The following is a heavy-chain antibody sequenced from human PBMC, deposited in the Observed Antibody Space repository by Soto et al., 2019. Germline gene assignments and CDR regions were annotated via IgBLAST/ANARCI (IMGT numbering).Heavy chain of an antibody. CDR2: IYPGDSDT. CDR3: ANVPIWCSSTSCYTEGFDY. V-gene: IGHV5-51*01. Sequence: PGESLKISCKGSGYSFTSYWIGWVRQMPGKGLEWMGIIYPGDSDTRYSPSFQGQVTISADKSISTAYLQWSSLKASDTAVYYCANVPIWCSSTSCYTEGFDYWGQGTLVTVSS. J-gene: IGHJ4*02. CDR1: GYSFTSYW. D-gene: IGHD2-2*02.